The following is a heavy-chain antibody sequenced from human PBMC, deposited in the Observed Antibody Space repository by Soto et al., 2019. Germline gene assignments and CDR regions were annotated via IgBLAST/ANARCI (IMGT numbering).Heavy chain of an antibody. Sequence: QVQLVESGGGVVQPGRSLRLSCAASGFTFSSYGMHWVRQAPGKGLEWVAVISYDGSNKYYADSVKGRFTISRDNSKNTLYLQMNSLRAEDTAVYYCAKDGGSEWEPFGSYWGQGTLVTVSS. CDR2: ISYDGSNK. CDR3: AKDGGSEWEPFGSY. J-gene: IGHJ4*02. D-gene: IGHD1-26*01. V-gene: IGHV3-30*18. CDR1: GFTFSSYG.